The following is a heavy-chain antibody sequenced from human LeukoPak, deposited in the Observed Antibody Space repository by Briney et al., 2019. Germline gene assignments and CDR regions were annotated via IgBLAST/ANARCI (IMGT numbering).Heavy chain of an antibody. V-gene: IGHV3-30*01. D-gene: IGHD6-19*01. Sequence: GGSLRLSCAASGFTFSSYAMHWVRRAPGKGLEWVAVISYDGSNKYYADSVKGRFTISRDNSKNTLYLQMNSLRAEDTAVYYCARAPTPYSSGWYEGVDYWGQGTLVTVSS. CDR3: ARAPTPYSSGWYEGVDY. CDR2: ISYDGSNK. CDR1: GFTFSSYA. J-gene: IGHJ4*02.